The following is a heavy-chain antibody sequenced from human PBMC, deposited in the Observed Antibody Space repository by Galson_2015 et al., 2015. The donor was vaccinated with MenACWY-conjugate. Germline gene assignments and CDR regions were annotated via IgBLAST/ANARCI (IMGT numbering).Heavy chain of an antibody. J-gene: IGHJ6*02. D-gene: IGHD1-26*01. CDR3: ARHPPGGRGLDV. Sequence: QSGAEVKKSGESLTISCQGSGYSFTTYWIAWVRQMPGRGLEWVGLISPGDSNTRYSPSFQGQVIISADKSISTAYLQWSSLKASDTAMYYCARHPPGGRGLDVWGQGTTVTVSS. V-gene: IGHV5-51*01. CDR2: ISPGDSNT. CDR1: GYSFTTYW.